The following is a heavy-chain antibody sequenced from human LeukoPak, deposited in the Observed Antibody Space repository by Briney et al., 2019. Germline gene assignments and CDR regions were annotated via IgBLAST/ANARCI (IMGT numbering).Heavy chain of an antibody. CDR2: ISTYNGNT. D-gene: IGHD5-24*01. V-gene: IGHV1-18*01. CDR3: ARGKIEMGAFDI. CDR1: SYTFTSYG. Sequence: ASVKVSCKASSYTFTSYGISWVRQAPGQGLEWMGWISTYNGNTNYAQKLQGRVTMTTDTSTSTAYMELRSLRSDDTAVYYCARGKIEMGAFDIWGQGTMVTVSS. J-gene: IGHJ3*02.